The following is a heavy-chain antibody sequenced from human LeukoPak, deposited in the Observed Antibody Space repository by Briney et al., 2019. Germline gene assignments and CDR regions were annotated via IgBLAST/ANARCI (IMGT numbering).Heavy chain of an antibody. CDR2: INWNGGST. Sequence: GGSLRLSCAASGFTFSSYSMNWVRQAPGKGLEWVSGINWNGGSTGYADSVKGRFTISRDNAKNSLYLQMNSLRAEDTALYYCAKDHGVNYYYYYMDVWGKGTTVTISS. J-gene: IGHJ6*03. D-gene: IGHD2-21*01. CDR1: GFTFSSYS. CDR3: AKDHGVNYYYYYMDV. V-gene: IGHV3-20*04.